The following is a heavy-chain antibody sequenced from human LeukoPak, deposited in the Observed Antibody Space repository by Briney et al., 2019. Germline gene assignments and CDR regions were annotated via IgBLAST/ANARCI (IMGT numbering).Heavy chain of an antibody. CDR3: ARGVLPAAMRGVGDAFDI. D-gene: IGHD2-2*01. Sequence: ASVKVSCKASGYTFTGYYMHWVRQAPGQGLEWMGWISPNSGGTNYAQKFQGWVTMTRDTSISTAYMELGRLRSDDTAVYYCARGVLPAAMRGVGDAFDIWGQGTMVTVSS. CDR1: GYTFTGYY. V-gene: IGHV1-2*04. CDR2: ISPNSGGT. J-gene: IGHJ3*02.